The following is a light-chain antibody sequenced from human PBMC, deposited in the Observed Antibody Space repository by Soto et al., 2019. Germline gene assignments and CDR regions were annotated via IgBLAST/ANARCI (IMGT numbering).Light chain of an antibody. CDR3: QQYCQQYGTTPPSWT. V-gene: IGKV3-20*01. CDR1: QSVSSSY. Sequence: ESVLTQSPGTLSLSPGERATLSCRASQSVSSSYLAWYQQKPGQAPRLLIYGASSRATGIPDRFSGTGTGTDVTLTIGRLEPEDCAVYYGQQYCQQYGTTPPSWTFGQGTKVEVK. J-gene: IGKJ1*01. CDR2: GAS.